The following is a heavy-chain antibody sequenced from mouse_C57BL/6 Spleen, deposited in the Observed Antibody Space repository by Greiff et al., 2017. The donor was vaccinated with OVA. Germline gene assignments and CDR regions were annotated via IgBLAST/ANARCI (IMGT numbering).Heavy chain of an antibody. CDR3: ARRSGNYGRSSLDD. D-gene: IGHD1-1*01. CDR2: IYPGSGHT. J-gene: IGHJ2*01. CDR1: GYTFTDYY. V-gene: IGHV1-76*01. Sequence: QVQLQQSGAELVRPGASVKLSCKASGYTFTDYYINWVTQRPGPGLEWIARIYPGSGHTYYNEKFTGKATLTAEKSSSTAYMQLSSLTSEDSAVDFCARRSGNYGRSSLDDWGQGTTLTVAS.